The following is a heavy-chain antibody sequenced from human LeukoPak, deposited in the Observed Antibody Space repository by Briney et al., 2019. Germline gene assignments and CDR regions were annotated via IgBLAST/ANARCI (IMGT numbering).Heavy chain of an antibody. CDR2: IYYSGST. Sequence: SETLSLTCTVSGGSISSSSYYWGWIRQPPGKGLEWIGSIYYSGSTYYNPSLKSRVTISVDTSKNQFSPKLSSVTAADTAVYYCARGGGYCSSTSCYYWAFDIWGQGTMVTVSS. CDR1: GGSISSSSYY. J-gene: IGHJ3*02. V-gene: IGHV4-39*01. D-gene: IGHD2-2*01. CDR3: ARGGGYCSSTSCYYWAFDI.